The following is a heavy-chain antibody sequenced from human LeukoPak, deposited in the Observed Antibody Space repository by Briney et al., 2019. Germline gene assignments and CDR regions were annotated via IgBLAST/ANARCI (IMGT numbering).Heavy chain of an antibody. D-gene: IGHD6-19*01. CDR2: ISYTGTYI. CDR3: ARDEQSGWLYVY. CDR1: GFTVSSNY. Sequence: PGGSLRLSCAASGFTVSSNYMSWVRQAPGKGLEWVSSISYTGTYIYYADSVKGRFTISRDNAKNSVYLQMNSLRVEDTAVYYCARDEQSGWLYVYWGQGTLVTVSS. J-gene: IGHJ4*02. V-gene: IGHV3-21*01.